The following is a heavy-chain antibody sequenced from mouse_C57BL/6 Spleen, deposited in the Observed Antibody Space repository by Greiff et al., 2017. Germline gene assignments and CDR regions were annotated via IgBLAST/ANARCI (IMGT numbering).Heavy chain of an antibody. V-gene: IGHV1-50*01. CDR2: IDPSDSYT. CDR1: GYTFTSYW. J-gene: IGHJ3*01. CDR3: ARFGSIFAY. Sequence: VQLQQPGAELVKPGASVKLSCKASGYTFTSYWMQWVKQRPGQGLEWIGEIDPSDSYTNYNQKFKGKATLTVDTSSSTAYMQLSSLTSEDSAVYYCARFGSIFAYWGQGTLVTVSA. D-gene: IGHD1-1*01.